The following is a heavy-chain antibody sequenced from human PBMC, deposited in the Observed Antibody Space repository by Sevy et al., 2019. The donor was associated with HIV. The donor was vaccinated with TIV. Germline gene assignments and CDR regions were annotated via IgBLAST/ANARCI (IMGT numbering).Heavy chain of an antibody. V-gene: IGHV3-21*01. J-gene: IGHJ3*02. CDR1: GFTFSSYS. CDR3: ATDVYCSGGSCYGAFDI. D-gene: IGHD2-15*01. Sequence: GGSLRLSCAASGFTFSSYSMNWVRQAPGKGLEWVSSISSSSSYIYYADSVKGRFTISRDNAKNSLYLQMNSLRAEDTAVYYCATDVYCSGGSCYGAFDIWGQGTMVTVSS. CDR2: ISSSSSYI.